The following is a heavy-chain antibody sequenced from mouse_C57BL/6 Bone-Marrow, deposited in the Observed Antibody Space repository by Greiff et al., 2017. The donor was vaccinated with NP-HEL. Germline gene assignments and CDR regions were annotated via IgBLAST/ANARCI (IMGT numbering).Heavy chain of an antibody. CDR2: IYPGDGDT. Sequence: VKVVESGPELVKPGASVKISCKASGYAFSSSWMNWVKQRPGKGLEWIGRIYPGDGDTNYNGKFKGKATLTADKSSSTAYMQLSSLTSEDSAVYFCADGAYWGQGTLVTVAA. J-gene: IGHJ3*01. V-gene: IGHV1-82*01. CDR1: GYAFSSSW. CDR3: ADGAY. D-gene: IGHD2-3*01.